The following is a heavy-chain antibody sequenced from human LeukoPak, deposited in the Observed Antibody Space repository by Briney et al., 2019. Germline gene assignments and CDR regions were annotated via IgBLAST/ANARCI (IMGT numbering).Heavy chain of an antibody. CDR3: ARISAMVTEGVDY. CDR2: INPSGGST. D-gene: IGHD5-18*01. V-gene: IGHV1-46*01. CDR1: GYIFPDYC. J-gene: IGHJ4*02. Sequence: GASVKVSCKGSGYIFPDYCIYWVRQAPGQGLEWMGIINPSGGSTSYAQKFQGRVTMTRDTSTSTVYMELSSLRSEDTAVYYCARISAMVTEGVDYWGQGTLVTVSS.